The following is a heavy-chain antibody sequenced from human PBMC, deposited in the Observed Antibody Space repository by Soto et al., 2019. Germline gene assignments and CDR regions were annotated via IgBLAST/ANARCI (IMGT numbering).Heavy chain of an antibody. CDR1: GFTFSSYA. D-gene: IGHD1-1*01. CDR2: ISYDGSNK. J-gene: IGHJ4*02. CDR3: ARDVGLPPPRQLKDVWNDVAYDVVFSPVDY. V-gene: IGHV3-30-3*01. Sequence: PGGSLRLSCAASGFTFSSYAMHWVRQAPGKGLEWVAVISYDGSNKYYADSVKGRFTISRDNSKNTLYLQMNSLRAEDTAVYYCARDVGLPPPRQLKDVWNDVAYDVVFSPVDYWGKGTLVTVSS.